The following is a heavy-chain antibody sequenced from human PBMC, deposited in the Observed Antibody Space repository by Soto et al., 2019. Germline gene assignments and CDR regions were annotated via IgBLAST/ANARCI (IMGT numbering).Heavy chain of an antibody. V-gene: IGHV3-23*01. Sequence: EVQLLESGGDLVQPGRSLRLSCAASGFTFSGYAMSWVRQAPGKGLEWVSVIHGGGNSAYYADSVKGRFTISRDNSKNTLYLQMGSLRGEDTAVYYCAKNMGRVTTSWHFDYWGQGTLVTVSS. D-gene: IGHD3-10*01. CDR3: AKNMGRVTTSWHFDY. J-gene: IGHJ4*02. CDR2: IHGGGNSA. CDR1: GFTFSGYA.